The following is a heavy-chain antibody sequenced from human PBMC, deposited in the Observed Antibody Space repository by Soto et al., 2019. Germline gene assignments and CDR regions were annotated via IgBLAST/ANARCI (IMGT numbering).Heavy chain of an antibody. V-gene: IGHV3-23*01. Sequence: EVQLLESGGRLIQPGGSLRLSCAASGFNFSSYAMSWIRQASGKGPEWVAGITTSGDRSGYADSVKGRFTVSRDNSQNTMYLQLNSLRGDDTAIYYCARGLEAGYYFAYWGQGTLVTVSS. D-gene: IGHD3-22*01. CDR1: GFNFSSYA. J-gene: IGHJ4*02. CDR3: ARGLEAGYYFAY. CDR2: ITTSGDRS.